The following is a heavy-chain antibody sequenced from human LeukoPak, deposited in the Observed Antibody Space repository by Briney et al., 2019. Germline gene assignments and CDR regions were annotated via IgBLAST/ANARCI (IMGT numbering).Heavy chain of an antibody. V-gene: IGHV4-31*03. D-gene: IGHD2-2*01. CDR1: GGSISSGGYY. Sequence: PSETLSLTCTVSGGSISSGGYYWSWIRQHPGKGLEWIGYIYYSGSTYYNPSLKSRVTISVDTSKNQFSLKLSSVTAADTAVYYCAGGYCSSTSCYAWNAFDIWGQGTMVTVSS. J-gene: IGHJ3*02. CDR2: IYYSGST. CDR3: AGGYCSSTSCYAWNAFDI.